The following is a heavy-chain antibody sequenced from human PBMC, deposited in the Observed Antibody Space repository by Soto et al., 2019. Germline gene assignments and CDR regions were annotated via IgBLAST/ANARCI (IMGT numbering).Heavy chain of an antibody. Sequence: PGESXKISCKGSGYSFIDYWIGWVRQVPGKGLEWMGVIYPGDSDTRYSPSFQGHVTISADKSISTAYLQWSSLKASDTAMYYCARAGRRYCRGGSCSDAFDIWGEGTMVTVSS. CDR3: ARAGRRYCRGGSCSDAFDI. J-gene: IGHJ3*02. D-gene: IGHD2-15*01. CDR2: IYPGDSDT. V-gene: IGHV5-51*01. CDR1: GYSFIDYW.